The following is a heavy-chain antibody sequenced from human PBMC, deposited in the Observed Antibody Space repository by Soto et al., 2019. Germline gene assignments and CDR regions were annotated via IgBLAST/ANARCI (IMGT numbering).Heavy chain of an antibody. J-gene: IGHJ6*02. Sequence: PLETLSLSCTVSDDFISSYYWNWIRQPAGKGLEWIGRVSTNGATSYNPSLESRVTMSVDTSKNQFSLKLTSVTAADTAVYFCASADYEILTGSYAMDVWGQGTTVTVSS. D-gene: IGHD3-9*01. V-gene: IGHV4-4*07. CDR2: VSTNGAT. CDR1: DDFISSYY. CDR3: ASADYEILTGSYAMDV.